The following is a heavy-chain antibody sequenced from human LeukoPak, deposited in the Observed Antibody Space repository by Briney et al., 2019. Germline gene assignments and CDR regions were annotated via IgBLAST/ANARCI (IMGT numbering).Heavy chain of an antibody. CDR3: ARHRGATGAFYFDY. V-gene: IGHV3-48*01. Sequence: GGSLRLSCAASGFTFSNYGMNWVRQAPGKGLEWVSYIAGSSDTIYYTDSLKGRFTISRDNAKNSLYLQMNSLRAEDTAVYYCARHRGATGAFYFDYWSQGTLVTVSS. D-gene: IGHD1-26*01. J-gene: IGHJ4*02. CDR2: IAGSSDTI. CDR1: GFTFSNYG.